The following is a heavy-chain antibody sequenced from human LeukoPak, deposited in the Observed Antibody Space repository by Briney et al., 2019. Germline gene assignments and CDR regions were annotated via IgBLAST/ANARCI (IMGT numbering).Heavy chain of an antibody. Sequence: NPGGSLRLSCAGSGFTFSSYSMNWVRQAPGKGLEWVSSISSSSSYIYYADSVKGRFTISRDNAKNSLYLQMNSLRAEDTAVYYCARVATTSVTIDYWGQGTLVTVSS. D-gene: IGHD1-26*01. CDR2: ISSSSSYI. J-gene: IGHJ4*02. CDR3: ARVATTSVTIDY. V-gene: IGHV3-21*01. CDR1: GFTFSSYS.